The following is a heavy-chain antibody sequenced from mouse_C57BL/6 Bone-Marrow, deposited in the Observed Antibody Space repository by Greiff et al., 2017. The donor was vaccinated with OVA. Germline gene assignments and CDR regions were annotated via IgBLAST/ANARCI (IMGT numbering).Heavy chain of an antibody. V-gene: IGHV5-6*01. CDR1: GFTFSSYG. CDR2: ISSGGSYT. Sequence: EVQGVESGGDLVKPGGSLKLSCAASGFTFSSYGMSWVRQTPDKRLAWVATISSGGSYTYYPDSVKGRFTISRDNAKNTLYLQMSSLKSVDTAMYYCARRTYYYGSSPWFAYWGQGTLVTVSA. J-gene: IGHJ3*01. CDR3: ARRTYYYGSSPWFAY. D-gene: IGHD1-1*01.